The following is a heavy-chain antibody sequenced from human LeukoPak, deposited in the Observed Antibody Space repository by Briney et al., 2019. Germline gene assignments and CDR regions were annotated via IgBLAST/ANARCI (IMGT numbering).Heavy chain of an antibody. CDR2: ISPSGST. J-gene: IGHJ4*02. D-gene: IGHD2-15*01. V-gene: IGHV4-38-2*02. Sequence: PSETLSLTCTVSGYSISSGYFWGWIRQPPGKGLEWIGTISPSGSTYYSPSLKGRVTVSVDTSKNHFSLKLSSATAADTAVYYCTRDRAGGHNDYWGQGTLVTVSS. CDR1: GYSISSGYF. CDR3: TRDRAGGHNDY.